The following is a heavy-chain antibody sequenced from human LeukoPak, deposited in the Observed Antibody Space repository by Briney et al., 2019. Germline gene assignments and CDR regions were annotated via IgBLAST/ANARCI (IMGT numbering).Heavy chain of an antibody. Sequence: PSETLSPTCAVYGGSFSGYYWSWIRQPPGKGLEWIGEINHSGSTNYNPSLKSRVTISVDTSKNQFSLKLSSVTAADTAVYYCARGLGAAAGSVFDPWGQGTLVTVSS. V-gene: IGHV4-34*01. D-gene: IGHD6-13*01. CDR2: INHSGST. CDR1: GGSFSGYY. CDR3: ARGLGAAAGSVFDP. J-gene: IGHJ5*02.